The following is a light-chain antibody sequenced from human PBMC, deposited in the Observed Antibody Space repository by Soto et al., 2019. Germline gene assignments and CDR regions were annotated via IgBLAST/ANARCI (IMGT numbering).Light chain of an antibody. J-gene: IGLJ1*01. Sequence: DLTKAASVSGSPGQSSTISCTRTSSDVGGYNYVSWYQQHPGKAPKLMIYDVSDRPSGVSNRFSGSKSGNTASLTISGLQAEDEADYFCSSYTSSSTPFVFGTGTKVTVL. CDR2: DVS. CDR3: SSYTSSSTPFV. CDR1: SSDVGGYNY. V-gene: IGLV2-14*03.